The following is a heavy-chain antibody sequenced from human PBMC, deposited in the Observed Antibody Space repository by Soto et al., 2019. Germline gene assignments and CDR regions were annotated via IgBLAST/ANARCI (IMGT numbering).Heavy chain of an antibody. Sequence: KSGPTLVNPTQTLTLTCTFSGFSLSTSGMCVSWIRQPPGKALEWLALIDWDDDKYYSTSLKTRLTISKDTSKNQVVLTMTNMDPVDTATYYCARIPPRGYDFWRRRYYHYGMDVWGQGTTVTVSS. J-gene: IGHJ6*02. CDR1: GFSLSTSGMC. CDR2: IDWDDDK. CDR3: ARIPPRGYDFWRRRYYHYGMDV. D-gene: IGHD3-3*01. V-gene: IGHV2-70*01.